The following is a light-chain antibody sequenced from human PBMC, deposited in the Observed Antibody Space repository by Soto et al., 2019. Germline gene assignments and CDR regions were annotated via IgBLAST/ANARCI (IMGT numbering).Light chain of an antibody. Sequence: CVLTQPPSASGSPGQRVTISCSGSSSNIGSNTVNWYQQLPGTAPKLLIYKNNQRPSGVPDRFSGSKSGTSASLAISGLQSEDGADYYCAAWDDSLNGYVFGTGTKVTVL. J-gene: IGLJ1*01. CDR2: KNN. CDR1: SSNIGSNT. CDR3: AAWDDSLNGYV. V-gene: IGLV1-44*01.